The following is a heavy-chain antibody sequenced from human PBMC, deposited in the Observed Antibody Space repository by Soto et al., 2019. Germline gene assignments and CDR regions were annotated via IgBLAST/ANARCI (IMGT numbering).Heavy chain of an antibody. CDR3: ARAAWGDAFDI. CDR1: GYSFTSFW. D-gene: IGHD7-27*01. CDR2: IFPTDSDT. J-gene: IGHJ3*02. V-gene: IGHV5-51*01. Sequence: EVQLVQSGAEVKKPGESLKISCKGSGYSFTSFWIGWVRQMPGKGLEWMGTIFPTDSDTKYSPSFQGRVTFSADKSINTAYLQWSSLRASDTAMYYCARAAWGDAFDIWGQGTMVTVSS.